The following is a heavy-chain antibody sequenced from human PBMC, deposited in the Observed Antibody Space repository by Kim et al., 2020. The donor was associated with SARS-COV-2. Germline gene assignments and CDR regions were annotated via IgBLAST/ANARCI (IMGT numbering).Heavy chain of an antibody. Sequence: QKLQGRVTMTTDTSTSTAYMELRSLRSDDTAVYYCARDLSSSWEGGYFDYWGQGTLVTVAS. J-gene: IGHJ4*02. V-gene: IGHV1-18*01. D-gene: IGHD6-13*01. CDR3: ARDLSSSWEGGYFDY.